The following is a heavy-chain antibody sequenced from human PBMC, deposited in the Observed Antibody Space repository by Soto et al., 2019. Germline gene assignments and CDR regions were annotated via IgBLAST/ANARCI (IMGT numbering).Heavy chain of an antibody. CDR2: ISAYNGNT. V-gene: IGHV1-18*01. Sequence: QVQLVQSGAEVKKPGASVKVSCKASGYTFTSYGISWVRQAPGQGLEWMGWISAYNGNTNYAQKLQGRVTMTTDTSTSTAYMELRSLRSDDTAVYYCARDPSGRYDFWSVLRTGGYYYYMDVWGKGTTVTVSS. J-gene: IGHJ6*03. D-gene: IGHD3-3*01. CDR1: GYTFTSYG. CDR3: ARDPSGRYDFWSVLRTGGYYYYMDV.